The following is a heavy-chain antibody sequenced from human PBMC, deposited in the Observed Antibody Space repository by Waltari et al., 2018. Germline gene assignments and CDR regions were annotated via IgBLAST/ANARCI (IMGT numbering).Heavy chain of an antibody. V-gene: IGHV3-23*01. J-gene: IGHJ6*02. CDR1: GFTFRSYA. CDR3: AKAIEVRGGILGYGLDV. Sequence: EMQLLESGGGLVQPGGSLRLSCAASGFTFRSYAMSWVRQAPAKGLGWVSGISASGGATYYADSGKGQLTISRDNSKNTLYLQMNSLRAEDTALYYCAKAIEVRGGILGYGLDVWGQGTTVTVSS. D-gene: IGHD3-10*01. CDR2: ISASGGAT.